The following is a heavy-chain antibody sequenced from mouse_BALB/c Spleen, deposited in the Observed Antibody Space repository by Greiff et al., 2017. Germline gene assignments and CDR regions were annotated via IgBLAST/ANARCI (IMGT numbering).Heavy chain of an antibody. V-gene: IGHV1-80*01. CDR3: ARTTATPAWFAY. Sequence: QVHVKQSGAELVRPGSSVKISCKASGYAFSSYWMNWVKQRPGQGLEWIGQIYPGDGDTNYNGKFKGKATLTADKSSSTAYMQLSSLTSEDSAVYFCARTTATPAWFAYWGQGTLVTVSA. J-gene: IGHJ3*01. CDR1: GYAFSSYW. D-gene: IGHD1-2*01. CDR2: IYPGDGDT.